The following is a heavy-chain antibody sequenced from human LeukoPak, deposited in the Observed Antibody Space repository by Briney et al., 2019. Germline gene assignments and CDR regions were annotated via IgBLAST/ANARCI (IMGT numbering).Heavy chain of an antibody. V-gene: IGHV4-59*08. D-gene: IGHD3-3*01. CDR2: IYYSGST. J-gene: IGHJ3*02. CDR1: GGSISSYY. Sequence: PSETLSLTCTVSGGSISSYYWSWIRQPPGKGLEWIGYIYYSGSTDYNPSLKSRVTISEDTSKNQFSLKLSSVTAADTAVYYCARAFRGIFGVFEAFDIWGQGTMVTVSS. CDR3: ARAFRGIFGVFEAFDI.